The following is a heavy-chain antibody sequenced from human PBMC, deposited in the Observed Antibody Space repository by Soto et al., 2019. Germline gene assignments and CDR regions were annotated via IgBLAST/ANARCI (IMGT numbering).Heavy chain of an antibody. D-gene: IGHD3-3*01. V-gene: IGHV1-69*06. CDR3: AREGAHEGSGYHRHFDY. Sequence: ASVKVSCKASGGTFSSYAISWVRQAPGQGLEWMGGIIPIFGTANYAQKFQGRVTITADKSTSTAYMELSSLRSEDTAVYYCAREGAHEGSGYHRHFDYWGQGTLVTVSS. CDR2: IIPIFGTA. J-gene: IGHJ4*02. CDR1: GGTFSSYA.